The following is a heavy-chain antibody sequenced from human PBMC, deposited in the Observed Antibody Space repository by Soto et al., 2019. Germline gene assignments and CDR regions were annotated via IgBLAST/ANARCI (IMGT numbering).Heavy chain of an antibody. Sequence: PSETLSLTCTVSGGSISSYYWSWIRQPPGKGLEWIGYIYYSGSTNYNPSLKSRVTISVDTSKNQFSLKLSSVTAADAAVYYCARAEGGYSGYDLGTIYYYYGMDVWGQGTTVTAP. CDR2: IYYSGST. D-gene: IGHD5-12*01. CDR3: ARAEGGYSGYDLGTIYYYYGMDV. CDR1: GGSISSYY. V-gene: IGHV4-59*01. J-gene: IGHJ6*02.